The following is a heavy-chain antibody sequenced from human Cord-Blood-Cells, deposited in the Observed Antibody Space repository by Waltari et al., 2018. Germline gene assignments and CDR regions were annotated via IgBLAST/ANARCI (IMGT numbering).Heavy chain of an antibody. D-gene: IGHD4-17*01. CDR1: GFTFSSYA. CDR2: ISNDGSNK. CDR3: ARDGREWYGDYWFDP. Sequence: QVQLVESGGGMVQPGRSLRLSCAASGFTFSSYAMHWVRQAPGKGLEGVAVISNDGSNKCYADAVQGRFTISRDNSKNTLYLQMNSLRAEDTAVYYCARDGREWYGDYWFDPWGQGTLVTVSS. J-gene: IGHJ5*02. V-gene: IGHV3-30-3*01.